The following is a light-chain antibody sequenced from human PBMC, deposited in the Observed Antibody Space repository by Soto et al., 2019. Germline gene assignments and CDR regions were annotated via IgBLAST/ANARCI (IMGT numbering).Light chain of an antibody. V-gene: IGLV1-47*01. CDR2: RNN. J-gene: IGLJ1*01. CDR3: AAWDDSLSGRV. CDR1: SSNIGSNY. Sequence: QSVLTQPPSASGTPGQRVTISCSGSSSNIGSNYVYWYQQLPGTAPKLLIYRNNQRPSGVPDRFSGSKSGTSATLAISGLRSEDEADYYCAAWDDSLSGRVFGFGTKVIVL.